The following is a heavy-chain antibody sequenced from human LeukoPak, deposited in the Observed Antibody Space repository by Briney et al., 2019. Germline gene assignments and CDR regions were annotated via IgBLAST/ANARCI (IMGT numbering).Heavy chain of an antibody. V-gene: IGHV1-2*02. D-gene: IGHD3-22*01. CDR1: EYTFTGYY. Sequence: GASVKVSCKASEYTFTGYYIHWVRRAPGQGLEWMGWINPNNGGTRYAQKLQGRVTMTRDTSISTAYMELSRPRSDDTAVYYCARAEDSSGYTWYYFDYWGQGTLVTVSS. CDR2: INPNNGGT. CDR3: ARAEDSSGYTWYYFDY. J-gene: IGHJ4*02.